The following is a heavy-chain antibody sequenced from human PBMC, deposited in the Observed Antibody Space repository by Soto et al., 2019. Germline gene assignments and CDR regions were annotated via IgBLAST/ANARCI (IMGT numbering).Heavy chain of an antibody. CDR2: IYYTGNT. Sequence: SETLSLTCTVSGDSISTYYWSWIRQPPGKGLEWIAYIYYTGNTYYNPSLKSRVTISMDTSKNQFSLKLSSVTAADTAVYYCARYYYDSSGYYYGWFDPWGQGTLVTVSS. CDR1: GDSISTYY. J-gene: IGHJ5*02. CDR3: ARYYYDSSGYYYGWFDP. D-gene: IGHD3-22*01. V-gene: IGHV4-59*01.